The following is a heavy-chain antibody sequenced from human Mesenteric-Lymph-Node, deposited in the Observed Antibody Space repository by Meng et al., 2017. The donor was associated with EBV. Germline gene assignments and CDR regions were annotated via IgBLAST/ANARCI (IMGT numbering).Heavy chain of an antibody. CDR1: GGSTSSSNW. CDR3: ARGTVAGTHLDY. Sequence: QVQLLGSGPGLVKTSGTPSTPCAVSGGSTSSSNWWSWVRQPPGKGLEWIGEIYHSGSTNYNPSLKSRVTISVDKSKNQFSLKLSSVTAADTAVYYCARGTVAGTHLDYWAQGTLVTVSS. CDR2: IYHSGST. D-gene: IGHD6-19*01. J-gene: IGHJ4*02. V-gene: IGHV4-4*02.